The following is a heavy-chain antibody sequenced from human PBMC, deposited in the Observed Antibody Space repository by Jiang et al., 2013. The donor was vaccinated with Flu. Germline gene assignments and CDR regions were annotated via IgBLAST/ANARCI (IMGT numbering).Heavy chain of an antibody. J-gene: IGHJ4*02. D-gene: IGHD3-22*01. V-gene: IGHV3-23*04. CDR2: ISGSGGST. Sequence: VQLVESGGGLVQPGGSLRLSCAASGFTFSSYAMSWVRQAPGKGLEWVSAISGSGGSTYYADSVKGRFTISRDNSKNTLYLQMNSLRAEDTAVYYCAKVVGYYDSSGYYYFDYWGQGTLVTVS. CDR1: GFTFSSYA. CDR3: AKVVGYYDSSGYYYFDY.